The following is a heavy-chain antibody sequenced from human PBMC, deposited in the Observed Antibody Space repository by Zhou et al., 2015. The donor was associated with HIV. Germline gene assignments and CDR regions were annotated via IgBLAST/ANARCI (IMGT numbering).Heavy chain of an antibody. J-gene: IGHJ4*02. CDR2: INPNSGGT. Sequence: QVHLVQSGAEVKKPGASVKVSCKASGYTFTGYYMHWVRQAPGQGLEWMGWINPNSGGTIYAQKFQGRVTMTRDTSINTAYMELSRLRSDDTAVYYCARGYYGSGSYYSPDYWGQGTLVTVSS. V-gene: IGHV1-2*02. CDR3: ARGYYGSGSYYSPDY. D-gene: IGHD3-10*01. CDR1: GYTFTGYY.